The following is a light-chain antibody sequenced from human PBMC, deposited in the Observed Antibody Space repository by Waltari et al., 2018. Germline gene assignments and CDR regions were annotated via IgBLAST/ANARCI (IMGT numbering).Light chain of an antibody. CDR2: WAS. J-gene: IGKJ1*01. V-gene: IGKV4-1*01. CDR1: QSVFFSSNNENY. Sequence: DIVMTQSPASLAVSLGERATINCKSTQSVFFSSNNENYLAWYQQKPGQPPKLLISWASTRESGLPDRFTGSGSGTDFTLTISSLQAEDVAIYFCQQYLSTPWTFGQGTKVEIK. CDR3: QQYLSTPWT.